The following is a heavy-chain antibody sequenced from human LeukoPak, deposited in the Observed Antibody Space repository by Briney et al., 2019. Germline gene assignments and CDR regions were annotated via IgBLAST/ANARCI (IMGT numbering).Heavy chain of an antibody. D-gene: IGHD1-26*01. CDR2: IYYSGST. J-gene: IGHJ3*02. CDR3: AGGSKWEKEGEVNAFDI. V-gene: IGHV4-31*03. Sequence: PSETLSLTCTVSGGSISSGGYYWSWIRQHPGKGLEWIGYIYYSGSTYYNPSLKSRVTISVDTSKNQFSLKLSSVTAADTAVYYCAGGSKWEKEGEVNAFDIWGQGTMVTVSS. CDR1: GGSISSGGYY.